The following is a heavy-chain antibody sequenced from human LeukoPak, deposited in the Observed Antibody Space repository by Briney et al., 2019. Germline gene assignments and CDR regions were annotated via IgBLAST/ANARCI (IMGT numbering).Heavy chain of an antibody. V-gene: IGHV3-30*18. D-gene: IGHD3-10*01. CDR1: GFTFSNYG. CDR2: ISYDGSNK. Sequence: GGSLRLSCAASGFTFSNYGMHWVREAPGKGLVWGADISYDGSNKYYADSVKGRFTISRDNSKNTMYLQMHSLRAEAPALYYCAKGLWVVRGVIGDAFDIWGQGTMVTVSS. CDR3: AKGLWVVRGVIGDAFDI. J-gene: IGHJ3*02.